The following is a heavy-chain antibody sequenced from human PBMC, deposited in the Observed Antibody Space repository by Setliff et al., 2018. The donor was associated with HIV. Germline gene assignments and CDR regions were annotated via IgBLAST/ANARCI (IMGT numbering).Heavy chain of an antibody. J-gene: IGHJ6*03. CDR2: MNPNSGNT. D-gene: IGHD6-19*01. CDR3: ARGAWYTSGWYSSRYMDV. V-gene: IGHV1-8*02. Sequence: ASVKVSCKASGYTFTSYDINWVRQATGQGLEWMGWMNPNSGNTGYAQKFQGRVTMTRNTSISTAYIELSSLRSEDAAVYYCARGAWYTSGWYSSRYMDVWGKGTTVTVS. CDR1: GYTFTSYD.